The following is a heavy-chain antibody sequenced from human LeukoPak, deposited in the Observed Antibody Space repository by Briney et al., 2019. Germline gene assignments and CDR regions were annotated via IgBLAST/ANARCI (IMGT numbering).Heavy chain of an antibody. J-gene: IGHJ6*02. V-gene: IGHV4-59*01. CDR1: GGSISSYY. Sequence: SETLSLTCTVSGGSISSYYWSWIRQPPGKGLEWIGYIYYSGSTNYNPSLKSRATISVDTSKNQFSLKLRSVTAADTAVYYCARGLHYYYGMDVWGQGTTVTVSS. D-gene: IGHD2-15*01. CDR3: ARGLHYYYGMDV. CDR2: IYYSGST.